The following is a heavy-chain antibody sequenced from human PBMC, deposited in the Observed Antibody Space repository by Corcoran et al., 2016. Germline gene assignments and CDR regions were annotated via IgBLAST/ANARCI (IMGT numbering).Heavy chain of an antibody. Sequence: QVQLQQWGAGLLKPSETLSLTCAVYGGSFSGYYWSWIRQPPGKGLEWIGEINHSGSTNYNPSLKSRVTISVDTSKNQFSLKLNSVTAADTAVHYCARVTRQFPHYYFDYWGQGTVVTVSS. CDR3: ARVTRQFPHYYFDY. CDR2: INHSGST. CDR1: GGSFSGYY. J-gene: IGHJ4*02. V-gene: IGHV4-34*01. D-gene: IGHD2-2*01.